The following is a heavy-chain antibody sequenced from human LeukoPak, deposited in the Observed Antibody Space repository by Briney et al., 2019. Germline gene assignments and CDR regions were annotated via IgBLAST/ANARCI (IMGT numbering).Heavy chain of an antibody. Sequence: PGGSLRLSCVASGFTFSISWVTWVRQAPGKGLEGVANIDKHGSGKYYVDSVRGRFAISRDYARNSVFLQMDSLRAEDTSVYYCARDAGWGYYDLWGQGTPVTVSS. V-gene: IGHV3-7*01. J-gene: IGHJ4*02. CDR3: ARDAGWGYYDL. CDR2: IDKHGSGK. CDR1: GFTFSISW. D-gene: IGHD1-26*01.